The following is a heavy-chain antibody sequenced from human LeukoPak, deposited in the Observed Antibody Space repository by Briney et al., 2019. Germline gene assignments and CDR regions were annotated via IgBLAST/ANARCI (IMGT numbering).Heavy chain of an antibody. Sequence: GASVKVSCKASGYIFTSYYMHWVRQAPGQGLEWMGIINPSGGSTSYAQKFQGRVTMTRDTSTSTVYMELSSLRSEDTAVYYCARDQSGSYNCPEFDYWGQGTLVTVSS. D-gene: IGHD1-26*01. J-gene: IGHJ4*02. CDR1: GYIFTSYY. CDR3: ARDQSGSYNCPEFDY. V-gene: IGHV1-46*01. CDR2: INPSGGST.